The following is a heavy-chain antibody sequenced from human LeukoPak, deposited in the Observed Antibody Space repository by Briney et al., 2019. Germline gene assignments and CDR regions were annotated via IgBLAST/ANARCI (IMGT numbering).Heavy chain of an antibody. Sequence: GRSLRLSCAASGFTFDDYAMHWVRQAPGKGLEWVSGISWNSGSIGYADSVKGRSTISRDNAKNSLYLQMNSLRAEDTALYYCAKDTKRYYGSGSYSDYWGQGTLVTVSS. CDR2: ISWNSGSI. CDR3: AKDTKRYYGSGSYSDY. D-gene: IGHD3-10*01. CDR1: GFTFDDYA. V-gene: IGHV3-9*01. J-gene: IGHJ4*02.